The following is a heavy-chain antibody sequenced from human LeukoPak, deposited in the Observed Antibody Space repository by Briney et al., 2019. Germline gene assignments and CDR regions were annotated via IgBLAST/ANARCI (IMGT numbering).Heavy chain of an antibody. CDR2: INHSGST. J-gene: IGHJ4*02. D-gene: IGHD6-13*01. V-gene: IGHV4-34*01. Sequence: PSETLSLTCAVYGGSFSGYYWSWIRQPPGKGLEWIGEINHSGSTNYNPSLKSRVTISVDTSKNQFSLKLSSVTAADTAVYYCARSTYSSSWYIGYWGQGTLVTVSS. CDR3: ARSTYSSSWYIGY. CDR1: GGSFSGYY.